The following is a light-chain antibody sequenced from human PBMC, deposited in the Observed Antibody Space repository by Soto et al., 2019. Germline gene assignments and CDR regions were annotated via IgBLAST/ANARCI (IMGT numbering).Light chain of an antibody. CDR1: QTISSW. V-gene: IGKV1-5*03. Sequence: DIQMTQSPSTLSGSVGDRVTITCRASQTISSWLAWYQQKPGKAPKLLIYKASTLKSGVPSRFTGSGFGTEFTLTISSLQPDDFATYYCQQYHRYSRTFGQGTKVDI. CDR3: QQYHRYSRT. CDR2: KAS. J-gene: IGKJ1*01.